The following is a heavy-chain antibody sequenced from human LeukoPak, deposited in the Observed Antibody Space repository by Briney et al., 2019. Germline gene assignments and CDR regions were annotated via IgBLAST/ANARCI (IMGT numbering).Heavy chain of an antibody. CDR1: GFTFSSYG. J-gene: IGHJ4*02. V-gene: IGHV3-23*01. CDR2: ISGSGGST. D-gene: IGHD6-13*01. Sequence: GGTLRLSCAASGFTFSSYGMIWVRQAPGKGLEWVSGISGSGGSTYLADSVKGRFTISRDNSKNTLYLEMNSLRADDTAVYYCAKDRPTVYSSSWLHFLDSWGQGTLVTVSS. CDR3: AKDRPTVYSSSWLHFLDS.